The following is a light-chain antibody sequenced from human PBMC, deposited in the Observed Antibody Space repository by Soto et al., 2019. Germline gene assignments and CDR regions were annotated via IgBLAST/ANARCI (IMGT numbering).Light chain of an antibody. CDR2: DVT. J-gene: IGLJ2*01. Sequence: QSVLTQPASVSGSPGQSITISCTGTSSDVGGYDYVSWYQHHPGKAPKLMIYDVTIRPSGVSNRFSGSKSGNTASLTISGLQAEDEADYFCSSYTCSSTLHVVFGGGTQLTVL. V-gene: IGLV2-14*03. CDR1: SSDVGGYDY. CDR3: SSYTCSSTLHVV.